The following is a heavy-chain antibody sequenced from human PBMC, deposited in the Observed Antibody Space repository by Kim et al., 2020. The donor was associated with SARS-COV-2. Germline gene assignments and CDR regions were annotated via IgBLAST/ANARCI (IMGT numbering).Heavy chain of an antibody. V-gene: IGHV4-39*01. CDR2: IYYSGST. Sequence: SETLSLTCTVSGGSISSSSYYWGWIRQPPGKGLEWIGSIYYSGSTYYNPSLKSRVTISVDTSKNQFSLKLSSVTAADTAVYYCARSTKTVTKIGYGGQGTLVTVSS. CDR1: GGSISSSSYY. D-gene: IGHD4-17*01. J-gene: IGHJ4*02. CDR3: ARSTKTVTKIGY.